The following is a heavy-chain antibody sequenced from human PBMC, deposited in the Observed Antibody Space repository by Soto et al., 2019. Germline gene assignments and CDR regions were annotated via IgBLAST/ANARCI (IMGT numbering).Heavy chain of an antibody. CDR2: TYYRAKWYV. V-gene: IGHV6-1*01. Sequence: PSQTLSLTCVISGDSVSGSSVAWSWIRQSPSRGLEWLGRTYYRAKWYVDYGVSVKSRVIINADTCKNQFSLQLNSVTLEDTAVYYCARDFRSKRYDILTGEVDYYTDIDAWCKGTTLTVSS. CDR3: ARDFRSKRYDILTGEVDYYTDIDA. D-gene: IGHD3-9*01. J-gene: IGHJ6*03. CDR1: GDSVSGSSVA.